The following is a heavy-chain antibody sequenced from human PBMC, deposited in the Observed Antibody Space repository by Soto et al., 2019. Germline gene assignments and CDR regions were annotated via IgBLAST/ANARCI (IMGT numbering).Heavy chain of an antibody. CDR3: VISPDWGGRTTFIP. Sequence: LSLTCAVSGCTFNANSLHWVRQAPEKGLEWVSGINWKSDISYAASVKGRFTISRDKPENSLYLKMNSLRAADTALYYCVISPDWGGRTTFIPWGQGTQVTVSS. D-gene: IGHD3-16*01. CDR1: GCTFNANS. CDR2: INWKSDI. V-gene: IGHV3-9*01. J-gene: IGHJ5*02.